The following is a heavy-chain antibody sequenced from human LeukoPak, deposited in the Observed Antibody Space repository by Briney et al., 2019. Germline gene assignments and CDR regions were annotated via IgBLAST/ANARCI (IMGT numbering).Heavy chain of an antibody. CDR3: ARAFRARYFDL. D-gene: IGHD2/OR15-2a*01. Sequence: PSETLSLTCTVSGGSITTSSYYWGWIRPPRRKGLEWIGIIYYSGSTYYNPSLKGRVAISVDTSKNQFSLKLSSVTAADTAVYYCARAFRARYFDLWGRGTLVTVSS. J-gene: IGHJ2*01. CDR2: IYYSGST. V-gene: IGHV4-39*01. CDR1: GGSITTSSYY.